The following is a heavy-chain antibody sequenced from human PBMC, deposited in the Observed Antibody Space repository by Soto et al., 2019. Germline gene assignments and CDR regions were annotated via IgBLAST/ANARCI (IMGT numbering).Heavy chain of an antibody. Sequence: SSETLSLTCTVSCGSISSYYWSWIRQPPGKGLEWIGYIYYSGSTNYNPSLKSRVTISVDTSKNQFSLKLSSVTAADTAVYYCARAGGLGAVAVDYWGQGTLVTVSS. CDR1: CGSISSYY. CDR3: ARAGGLGAVAVDY. J-gene: IGHJ4*02. D-gene: IGHD6-19*01. CDR2: IYYSGST. V-gene: IGHV4-59*12.